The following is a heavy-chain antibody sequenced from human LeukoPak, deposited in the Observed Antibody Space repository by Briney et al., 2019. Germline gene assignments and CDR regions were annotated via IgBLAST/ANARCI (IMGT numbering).Heavy chain of an antibody. V-gene: IGHV4-30-4*01. CDR3: ARHTSVFTVTTWYNWFDP. Sequence: PSETLSLTCTVSGGSISSGDYYWSWIRQPPGQGLEWIGYIFYSGSTYYNPSLKSRLTISVDTSKSQFSLKLISVTAADTAVYYCARHTSVFTVTTWYNWFDPWGQGTLVTVSS. D-gene: IGHD4-17*01. CDR2: IFYSGST. CDR1: GGSISSGDYY. J-gene: IGHJ5*02.